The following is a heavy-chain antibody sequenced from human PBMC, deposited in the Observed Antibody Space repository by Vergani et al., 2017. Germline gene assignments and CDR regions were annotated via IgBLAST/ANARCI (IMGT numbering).Heavy chain of an antibody. CDR3: ASSKDPGTFDY. CDR2: IYSGGST. CDR1: GFTVSSNY. J-gene: IGHJ4*02. Sequence: EVQVVETGGGLVQPGGSLRLSCAASGFTVSSNYMSWVRQAPGKGLEWVSVIYSGGSTYYADSVKGRFIISRDNSKNTKYLQMNSLRAEDTAVSYCASSKDPGTFDYWGQGTLVTVSS. V-gene: IGHV3-66*01. D-gene: IGHD2-2*01.